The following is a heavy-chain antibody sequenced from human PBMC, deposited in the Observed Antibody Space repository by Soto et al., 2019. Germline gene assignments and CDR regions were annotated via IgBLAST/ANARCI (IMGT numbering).Heavy chain of an antibody. D-gene: IGHD6-6*01. Sequence: PSETLSLTFSVSGGSVSSVNDYWSWIRQPPGKGLEWIGYIYHSGITNYNPSLKSRVTISLDTSKNQCSLTLTSVTAADTAVYYCARVSGSSSPFDPWGQGTLVTVSS. CDR1: GGSVSSVNDY. V-gene: IGHV4-61*01. CDR2: IYHSGIT. J-gene: IGHJ5*02. CDR3: ARVSGSSSPFDP.